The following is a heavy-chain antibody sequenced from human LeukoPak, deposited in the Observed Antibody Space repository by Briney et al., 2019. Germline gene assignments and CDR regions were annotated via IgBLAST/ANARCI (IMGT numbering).Heavy chain of an antibody. V-gene: IGHV3-23*01. J-gene: IGHJ4*02. CDR1: GFTFSSYS. D-gene: IGHD3-10*01. CDR3: ARIITVAGSDY. CDR2: ISADGAGR. Sequence: GGSLRLSCAASGFTFSSYSMSWVRQAPGKGLEWVSSISADGAGRYYADSVKGRFIISRDNSRNTLYMQMISLRAEDTAVYYCARIITVAGSDYWGQGTLVTVSS.